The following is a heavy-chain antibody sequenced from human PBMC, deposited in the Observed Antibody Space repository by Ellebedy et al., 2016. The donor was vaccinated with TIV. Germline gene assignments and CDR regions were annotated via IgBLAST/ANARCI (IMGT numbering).Heavy chain of an antibody. J-gene: IGHJ4*02. CDR3: ARVPVAATGYHY. D-gene: IGHD6-13*01. V-gene: IGHV3-74*01. CDR2: INVDGSST. Sequence: GESLKISXAASGFTFSSYWMHWVRQAPGKGLVWVSRINVDGSSTNYGDSVEGRFTISRDKRRNTVFLQMNSLRVEDTAVYYCARVPVAATGYHYWGQGALVTVSS. CDR1: GFTFSSYW.